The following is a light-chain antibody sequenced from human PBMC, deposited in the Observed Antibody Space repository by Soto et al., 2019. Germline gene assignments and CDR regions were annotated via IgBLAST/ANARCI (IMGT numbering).Light chain of an antibody. Sequence: DIQMTQSPSSLSASVADRVTMTCRASQSIRRSLNWYQQKPGKDPKLLIYAASSLQSGVPSRFSGSGYGTDFTLTIISLQSEDFAIYYCQQSYSSPRTFGQGTKVDI. CDR1: QSIRRS. CDR2: AAS. CDR3: QQSYSSPRT. V-gene: IGKV1-39*01. J-gene: IGKJ1*01.